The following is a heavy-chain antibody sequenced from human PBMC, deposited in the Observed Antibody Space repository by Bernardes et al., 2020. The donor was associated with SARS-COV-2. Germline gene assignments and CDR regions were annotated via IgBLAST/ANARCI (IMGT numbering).Heavy chain of an antibody. CDR1: GFTFDDYA. CDR2: ISWNSGSI. D-gene: IGHD1-26*01. CDR3: VRVGVGPSIGDL. V-gene: IGHV3-9*01. J-gene: IGHJ5*02. Sequence: GGSLRLSCAASGFTFDDYAMHWVRQAPGKGLEWVSGISWNSGSIGCADSVKGRFTISRDNAKNSLYLQMSSLTSEDTAMYYCVRVGVGPSIGDLWGQGTLVTVSS.